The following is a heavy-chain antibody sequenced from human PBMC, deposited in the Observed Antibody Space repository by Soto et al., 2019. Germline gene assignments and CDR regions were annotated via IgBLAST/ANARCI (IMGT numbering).Heavy chain of an antibody. J-gene: IGHJ4*02. CDR2: IYHSGST. CDR3: AAGGGLPRYY. Sequence: SETLSLTCAVSGGSISSGGYSWSWIRQPPGKGLEWIGYIYHSGSTYYTPSLKSRATISLDRSKNQFSLKLSSVTAADTAVYYCAAGGGLPRYYWGQGTLVTVSS. CDR1: GGSISSGGYS. D-gene: IGHD5-12*01. V-gene: IGHV4-30-2*01.